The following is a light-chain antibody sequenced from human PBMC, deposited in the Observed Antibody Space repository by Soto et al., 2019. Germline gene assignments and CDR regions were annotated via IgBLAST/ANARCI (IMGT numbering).Light chain of an antibody. CDR3: QQYGSSPLT. Sequence: EIGLPQSPATLSLSPGERTTLSCGASQSLSSSYLAWYQQKPVLAPRLLIYDASSSATGIPDRFSGSGSGADFTLTIGRLEPEDFAVYYCQQYGSSPLTFGGGTKVEI. CDR2: DAS. J-gene: IGKJ4*01. V-gene: IGKV3D-20*01. CDR1: QSLSSSY.